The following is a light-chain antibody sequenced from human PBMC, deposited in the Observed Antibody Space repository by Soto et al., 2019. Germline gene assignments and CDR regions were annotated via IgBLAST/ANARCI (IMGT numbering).Light chain of an antibody. J-gene: IGKJ2*01. V-gene: IGKV3-20*01. Sequence: VMTQSPVTLSVSPGDTATLSCRASQSVSSTSLAWYQQKPGQAPSLLIYGASSRATGIPERFSGSGSGTDFTLTISSLEPEDFAVYYCQQYVASPYTFGQGTKVDIK. CDR1: QSVSSTS. CDR2: GAS. CDR3: QQYVASPYT.